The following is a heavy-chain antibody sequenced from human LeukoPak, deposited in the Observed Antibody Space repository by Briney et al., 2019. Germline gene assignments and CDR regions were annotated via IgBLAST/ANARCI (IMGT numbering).Heavy chain of an antibody. V-gene: IGHV4-59*11. CDR3: ARNRGYYDPFDY. CDR1: GGSISSHY. D-gene: IGHD3-22*01. CDR2: IYYSGST. Sequence: SETLSLTCTVSGGSISSHYWSWIRQPPGKGLEWIGYIYYSGSTNYNPSLKSRVTISVDTPKNQFSLKLSSVTAADTAVYYCARNRGYYDPFDYWGQGTLVTVSS. J-gene: IGHJ4*02.